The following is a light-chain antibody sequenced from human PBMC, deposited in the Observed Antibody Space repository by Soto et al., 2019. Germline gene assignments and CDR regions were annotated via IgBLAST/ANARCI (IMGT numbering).Light chain of an antibody. CDR3: QQSYLTPLT. Sequence: DIQMTQSPSSLSTSVGDRVTITCRASQSSSTYLNWYQQKPGKAPKLLIYPSSSWQSGVPSRFRRSRSGTDFNLTISSLQPEDFATYYCQQSYLTPLTFGRGTKVEIK. CDR2: PSS. J-gene: IGKJ4*01. V-gene: IGKV1-39*01. CDR1: QSSSTY.